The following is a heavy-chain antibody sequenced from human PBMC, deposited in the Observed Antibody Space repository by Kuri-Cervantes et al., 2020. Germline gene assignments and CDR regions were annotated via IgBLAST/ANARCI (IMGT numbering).Heavy chain of an antibody. CDR1: GGSISSSSYY. CDR3: ASAMDYYEAFDY. CDR2: IYYSGST. V-gene: IGHV4-39*07. J-gene: IGHJ4*02. Sequence: SETLSLTCTVSGGSISSSSYYWGWIRQPPGKGLEWIGSIYYSGSTYYNPSLKSRVTISVDTSKNQSSLKLSSVTAADTAVYYCASAMDYYEAFDYWGQGTLVTVSS. D-gene: IGHD3-16*01.